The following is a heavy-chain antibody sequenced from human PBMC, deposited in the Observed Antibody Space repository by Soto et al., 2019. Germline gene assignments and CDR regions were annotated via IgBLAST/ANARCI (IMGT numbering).Heavy chain of an antibody. Sequence: QVQLQESGPGLVKPSETLSLNCAVSGGSISSYYWSWIRQPPGKGLEWIGYIYSSGSTNYNPSLKCRVTTSLDTSKNKFSLSLSSVTAEDKAVYYCARGYKDFWSGYFTGFDPGGQGTLVTVSS. CDR2: IYSSGST. CDR1: GGSISSYY. V-gene: IGHV4-59*01. D-gene: IGHD3-3*01. CDR3: ARGYKDFWSGYFTGFDP. J-gene: IGHJ5*02.